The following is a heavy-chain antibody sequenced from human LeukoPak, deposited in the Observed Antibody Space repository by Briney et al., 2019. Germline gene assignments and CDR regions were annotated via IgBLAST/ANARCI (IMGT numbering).Heavy chain of an antibody. D-gene: IGHD6-13*01. Sequence: GGSLRLSCAASGFTFSSYAMSWVRQAPGKGLEWGSAISGSGGSTYYADSVKGRFTISRDNSKNTLYLQMNSLRAEDTAVYYCAKVQQLVGYYYYGMDVWGQGTTVTVSS. V-gene: IGHV3-23*01. CDR3: AKVQQLVGYYYYGMDV. J-gene: IGHJ6*02. CDR2: ISGSGGST. CDR1: GFTFSSYA.